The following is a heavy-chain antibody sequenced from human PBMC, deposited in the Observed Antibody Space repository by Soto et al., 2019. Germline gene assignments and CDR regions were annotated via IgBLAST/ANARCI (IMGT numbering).Heavy chain of an antibody. CDR1: GFSFSAYW. J-gene: IGHJ4*02. CDR3: GKREGNTFGLFH. V-gene: IGHV3-74*01. CDR2: IKTDGSTT. D-gene: IGHD5-18*01. Sequence: EVQLVESGGGLVQPGGSLRLSCEASGFSFSAYWIHWVRQAPEKGLEWVSRIKTDGSTTDYADSVKGRFTISRDNAKNMLYLQIDSLSVEDSAVYYSGKREGNTFGLFHWGQGTLVTVSS.